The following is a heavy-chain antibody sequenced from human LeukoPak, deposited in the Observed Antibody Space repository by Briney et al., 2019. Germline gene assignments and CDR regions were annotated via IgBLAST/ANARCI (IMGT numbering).Heavy chain of an antibody. CDR3: AGGSGGSYHGGIDY. Sequence: SVKVSCKASGGTFSRYAISWVRQAPGQGLEWMEWIIPIFGTANYAQNVEGTDTITAEESTSTAYMELGSLRSEGTAVYYCAGGSGGSYHGGIDYWGQGTLVTVSS. CDR2: IIPIFGTA. J-gene: IGHJ4*02. CDR1: GGTFSRYA. V-gene: IGHV1-69*13. D-gene: IGHD1-26*01.